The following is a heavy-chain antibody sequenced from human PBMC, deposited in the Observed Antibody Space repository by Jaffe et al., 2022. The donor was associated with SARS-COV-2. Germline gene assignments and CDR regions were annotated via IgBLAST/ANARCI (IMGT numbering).Heavy chain of an antibody. D-gene: IGHD2-15*01. CDR2: VRQDGRQE. Sequence: EVQLVESGGGLVQPGGSLRLSCAASGLTFSRYYWSWVRQSPGKGLEWVANVRQDGRQEYYVDSVRGRFTISRDNAKSSLYLQMSSLRVEDTAVYYCAREAVVGGIDDAFDIWGQGTMVTVSS. CDR3: AREAVVGGIDDAFDI. J-gene: IGHJ3*02. CDR1: GLTFSRYY. V-gene: IGHV3-7*01.